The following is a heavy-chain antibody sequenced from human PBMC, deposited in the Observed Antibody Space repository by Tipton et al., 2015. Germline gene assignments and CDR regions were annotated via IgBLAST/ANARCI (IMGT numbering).Heavy chain of an antibody. CDR1: GGSISSYY. V-gene: IGHV4-59*01. CDR3: ARSRTNIVVVPADYGMDV. J-gene: IGHJ6*02. CDR2: IYYSGNT. Sequence: TLSLTCTVSGGSISSYYWSWIRQSPGKGLEWIGYIYYSGNTNYNPSLKSRVTISVDTPKKQFSLKLSSVTAADTAVYYCARSRTNIVVVPADYGMDVWVQGTTVTVSS. D-gene: IGHD2-2*01.